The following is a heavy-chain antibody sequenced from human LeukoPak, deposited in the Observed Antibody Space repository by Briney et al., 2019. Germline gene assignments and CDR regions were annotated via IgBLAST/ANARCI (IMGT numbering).Heavy chain of an antibody. CDR3: VKGRRSYYGSGSYSGYYYGMDV. V-gene: IGHV3-30*18. Sequence: GGSLRLSCAASGFTFSGYGMHWVRQAPGKGLEWVAVISYDGSNKYYADSVKGRFTISRDNSKNTLYLQMSSLRAEDTAVYYCVKGRRSYYGSGSYSGYYYGMDVWGKGTTVTVSS. J-gene: IGHJ6*04. D-gene: IGHD3-10*01. CDR1: GFTFSGYG. CDR2: ISYDGSNK.